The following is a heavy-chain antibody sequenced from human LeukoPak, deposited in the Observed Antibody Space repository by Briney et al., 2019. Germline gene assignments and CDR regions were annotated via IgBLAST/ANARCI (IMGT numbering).Heavy chain of an antibody. J-gene: IGHJ4*02. Sequence: GGSLRLSCAASRFTFSSYSMNWVRQAPGKGLEWVSYVSRTSNTIYYADSVKGRFTISRDNAKNSLYLQMNSLRAEDTAVYYCAKDQDWPTAMITNWGQGTLVTVSS. D-gene: IGHD5-18*01. CDR1: RFTFSSYS. V-gene: IGHV3-48*01. CDR2: VSRTSNTI. CDR3: AKDQDWPTAMITN.